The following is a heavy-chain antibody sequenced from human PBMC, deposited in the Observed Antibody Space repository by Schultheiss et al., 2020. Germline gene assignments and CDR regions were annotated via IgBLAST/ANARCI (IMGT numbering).Heavy chain of an antibody. CDR3: AREVRYSSGWYSPYAIRYFDL. Sequence: ASVKVSCKASGGTFSSYAISWVRQAPGQGLEWMGWINPNSGGTNYAQKFQGRVTMTRDTSISTAYMELSRLRSDDTAVYYCAREVRYSSGWYSPYAIRYFDLWGRGTLVTVSS. J-gene: IGHJ2*01. CDR1: GGTFSSYA. D-gene: IGHD6-19*01. CDR2: INPNSGGT. V-gene: IGHV1-2*02.